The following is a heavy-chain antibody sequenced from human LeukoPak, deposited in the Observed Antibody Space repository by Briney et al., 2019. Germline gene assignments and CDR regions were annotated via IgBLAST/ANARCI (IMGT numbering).Heavy chain of an antibody. J-gene: IGHJ4*02. CDR3: AREGVSGSYLGY. CDR2: INPIGGST. CDR1: GYTFTSYY. V-gene: IGHV1-46*01. Sequence: ASVKVSCKASGYTFTSYYMHWVRQAPGQGLEWMGIINPIGGSTSYAQKFQGRVTMTRDMSTSTVYMELSSLRSEDTAVYYCAREGVSGSYLGYWGQGTLVTVSS. D-gene: IGHD1-26*01.